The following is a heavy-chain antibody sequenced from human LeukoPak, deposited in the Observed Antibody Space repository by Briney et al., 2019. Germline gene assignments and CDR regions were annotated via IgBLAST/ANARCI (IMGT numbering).Heavy chain of an antibody. Sequence: GESLKISCKGSGYSFTSYWIGWVRQMPGNGLEWMGIIYPGDSDTRYSPSFQGQVTISADKSISTAYLQWSSLKASDTAMYYCARHHCSSTSCYRGYYYYGMDVWGQGTTVTVSS. CDR2: IYPGDSDT. CDR1: GYSFTSYW. V-gene: IGHV5-51*01. D-gene: IGHD2-2*02. CDR3: ARHHCSSTSCYRGYYYYGMDV. J-gene: IGHJ6*02.